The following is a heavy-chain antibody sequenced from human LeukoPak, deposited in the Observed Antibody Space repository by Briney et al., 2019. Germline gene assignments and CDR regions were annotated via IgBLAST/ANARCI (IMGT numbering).Heavy chain of an antibody. D-gene: IGHD3-3*01. CDR3: ARDYDFWSAPEFDP. CDR1: GFTFSSYS. CDR2: ISSSSSTV. J-gene: IGHJ5*02. V-gene: IGHV3-48*01. Sequence: PGGSLRLSCAASGFTFSSYSMNWVRQAPGKGLEWVSYISSSSSTVYYADSVKGRFTISRDNAKNSLYLQMNSLRAEDTAVYYCARDYDFWSAPEFDPWGQGTLVTVSS.